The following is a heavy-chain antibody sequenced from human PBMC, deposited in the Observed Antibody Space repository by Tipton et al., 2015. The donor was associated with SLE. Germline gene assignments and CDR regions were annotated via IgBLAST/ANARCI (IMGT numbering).Heavy chain of an antibody. CDR1: GFAFDDYS. D-gene: IGHD1-26*01. J-gene: IGHJ4*02. V-gene: IGHV3-43*01. Sequence: SLRLSCVASGFAFDDYSMHWVRQSPGKGLEWVSLITWNGGTIYYSDSVRGRFTISRDNSKNSLYLQMNALRPEDTALYYCAKGRYSGTSGALDSWGQGTLVTVSS. CDR2: ITWNGGTI. CDR3: AKGRYSGTSGALDS.